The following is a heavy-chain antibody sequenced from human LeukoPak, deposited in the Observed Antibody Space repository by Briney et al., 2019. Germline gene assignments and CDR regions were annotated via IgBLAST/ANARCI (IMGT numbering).Heavy chain of an antibody. D-gene: IGHD2-21*02. CDR2: IYYSGST. J-gene: IGHJ4*02. Sequence: PSETQSLTCTVSGGSISSYYWSWIRQPPGKGLEWIGYIYYSGSTKYNPSLKSRVTISVDMSKNQFSLRLSSMTAADTAVYYCAKQYCGGDCYTLDSWGQGTLVAVSS. CDR3: AKQYCGGDCYTLDS. V-gene: IGHV4-59*08. CDR1: GGSISSYY.